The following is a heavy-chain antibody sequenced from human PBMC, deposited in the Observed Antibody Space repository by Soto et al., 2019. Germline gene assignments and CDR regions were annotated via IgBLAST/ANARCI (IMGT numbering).Heavy chain of an antibody. V-gene: IGHV2-5*02. J-gene: IGHJ5*02. D-gene: IGHD2-2*01. CDR2: IFWDDDK. Sequence: SGPTLVNPPQTLTLTCTFSGFSLSTSGEGVGWIRQPPGKALEWLALIFWDDDKRYNSSLRSRLTITKATSKNQVVLTLTNMDPVDTATYYCAHRRDATVRVPAAISAWFDPWGQGTQVTVSS. CDR1: GFSLSTSGEG. CDR3: AHRRDATVRVPAAISAWFDP.